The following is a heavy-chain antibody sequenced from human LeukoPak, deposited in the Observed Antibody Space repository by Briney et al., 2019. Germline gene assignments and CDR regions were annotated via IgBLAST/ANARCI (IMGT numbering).Heavy chain of an antibody. J-gene: IGHJ3*02. D-gene: IGHD4-17*01. CDR2: IIPIFGTA. CDR3: ARGVYGDYVDDAFDI. V-gene: IGHV1-69*13. Sequence: ASVKVSCTASDYTFTSYGISWVRQAPGQGVEWMGGIIPIFGTANYAQKFQGRVTITADESTSTAYMELSSLRSEDTAVYYCARGVYGDYVDDAFDIWGQGTMVTVSS. CDR1: DYTFTSYG.